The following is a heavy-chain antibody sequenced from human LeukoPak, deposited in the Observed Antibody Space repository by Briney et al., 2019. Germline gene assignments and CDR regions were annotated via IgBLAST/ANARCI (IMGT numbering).Heavy chain of an antibody. J-gene: IGHJ1*01. V-gene: IGHV3-23*01. CDR3: AKDPRTGPAAIIAGDEYFQH. D-gene: IGHD2-2*02. Sequence: PGGSLRLSCAASGFTFSSYAMSWVRQAPGKGLEWVSAISGSGGSTYYADSVKGRFTISRDNSKNTLYLQMNSLRAEDTAVYYCAKDPRTGPAAIIAGDEYFQHWGQGALVTVSS. CDR2: ISGSGGST. CDR1: GFTFSSYA.